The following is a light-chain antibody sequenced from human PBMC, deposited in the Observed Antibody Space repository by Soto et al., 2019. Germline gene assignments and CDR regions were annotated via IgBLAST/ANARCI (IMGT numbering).Light chain of an antibody. J-gene: IGKJ4*01. V-gene: IGKV3-20*01. CDR2: ATS. CDR1: QTVGTDF. Sequence: EIVLTQSPDTLSLSPGERATLSCRASQTVGTDFLVWYQQKIGQPPRLLIYATSRRATGIPDRFSCSGSGTDFTLTISRLEPEDFAVYYCQQYGGSPRALSFGGGTRVESK. CDR3: QQYGGSPRALS.